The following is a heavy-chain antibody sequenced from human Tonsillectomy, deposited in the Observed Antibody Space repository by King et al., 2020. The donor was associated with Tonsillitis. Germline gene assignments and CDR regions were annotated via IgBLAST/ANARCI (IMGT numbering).Heavy chain of an antibody. CDR2: ISYDGSNK. V-gene: IGHV3-30*03. Sequence: VQLVESGGGVVQPGRSLRLSCAASGFTFSSYGMHWVRQAPGKGLEWVAVISYDGSNKYYADSVKGRFTISRDNSKNTLYLQMNSLRAEDTAVYYCAIQYYYGSGSSIDYWGQGTLVTVSS. J-gene: IGHJ4*02. CDR3: AIQYYYGSGSSIDY. D-gene: IGHD3-10*01. CDR1: GFTFSSYG.